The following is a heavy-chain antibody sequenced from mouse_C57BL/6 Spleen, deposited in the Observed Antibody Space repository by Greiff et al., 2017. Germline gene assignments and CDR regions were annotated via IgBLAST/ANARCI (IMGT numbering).Heavy chain of an antibody. J-gene: IGHJ3*01. CDR3: ARETYYGSSGFAY. V-gene: IGHV5-17*01. D-gene: IGHD1-1*01. CDR2: ISSGSSTI. Sequence: DVKLVESGGGLVKPGGSLKLSCAASGFTFSDYGMHWVRQAPEKGLEWVAYISSGSSTIYYADTVKGRFTISRDNAKNTLFLQMTSLRSEDTAMYYCARETYYGSSGFAYWGQGTLVTVSA. CDR1: GFTFSDYG.